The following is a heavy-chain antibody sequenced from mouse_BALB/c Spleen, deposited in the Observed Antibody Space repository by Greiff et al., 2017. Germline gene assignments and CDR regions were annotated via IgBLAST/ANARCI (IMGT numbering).Heavy chain of an antibody. Sequence: LEESGPELVKPGASVKMSCKASGYTFTSYVMHWVKQKPGQGLEWIGYINPYNDGTKYNEKFKGKATLTSDKSSSTAYMELSSLTSEDSAVYYCARSEDYAWFAYWGQGTLVTVSA. J-gene: IGHJ3*01. V-gene: IGHV1-14*01. CDR1: GYTFTSYV. D-gene: IGHD2-4*01. CDR3: ARSEDYAWFAY. CDR2: INPYNDGT.